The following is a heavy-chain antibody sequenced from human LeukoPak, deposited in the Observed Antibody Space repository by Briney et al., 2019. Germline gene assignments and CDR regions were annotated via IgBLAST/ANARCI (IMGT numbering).Heavy chain of an antibody. CDR3: ARDATRGIGGSYDLDF. Sequence: GASVKVSCKASGYNFSSYDIQWVRQDPGQGLEWMGLLNPSRGTTAYAPKFQGRVTMTRDTSSNTVYMELRGLRSDDTAIYYCARDATRGIGGSYDLDFWGQGSLVTVSS. D-gene: IGHD3-16*01. CDR1: GYNFSSYD. J-gene: IGHJ4*02. V-gene: IGHV1-46*01. CDR2: LNPSRGTT.